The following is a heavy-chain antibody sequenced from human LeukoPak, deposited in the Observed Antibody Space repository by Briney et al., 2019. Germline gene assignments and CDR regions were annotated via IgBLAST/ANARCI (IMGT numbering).Heavy chain of an antibody. CDR1: GFTFSSYA. D-gene: IGHD1-26*01. V-gene: IGHV3-30*04. J-gene: IGHJ4*02. CDR3: ARFGKWELLRGYFDY. Sequence: PGGSLRLSCAASGFTFSSYAMHWVRQAPGKGLEWVAVISYDGSNKYYADSVKGRFTISRDNSKNTLYLQMNSLRAEDTAVYYCARFGKWELLRGYFDYWGQGTLVTVSS. CDR2: ISYDGSNK.